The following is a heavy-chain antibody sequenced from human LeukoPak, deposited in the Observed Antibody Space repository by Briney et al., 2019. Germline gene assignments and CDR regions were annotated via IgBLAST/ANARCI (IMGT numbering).Heavy chain of an antibody. J-gene: IGHJ4*02. Sequence: NPSETLSLTCTVSGGSISSYYWSWIRQPPGKGLEWIGYIYYSGSTNYNPSLKSRVTISVDTSKNQFSLKLSSVTAADTAVYYCARVRDYFDYWGQGTLVTVSS. CDR1: GGSISSYY. CDR3: ARVRDYFDY. V-gene: IGHV4-59*12. CDR2: IYYSGST. D-gene: IGHD3-3*01.